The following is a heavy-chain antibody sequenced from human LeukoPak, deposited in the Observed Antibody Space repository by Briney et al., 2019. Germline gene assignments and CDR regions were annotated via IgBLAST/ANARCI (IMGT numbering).Heavy chain of an antibody. V-gene: IGHV1-2*02. CDR3: ARGLYYYGSGSYAGGY. Sequence: ASVKVSCKASGYTFTGYYMHWVRQAPGQGLEWMGWINPNSGGTNYAQKFQGRVTMTRDTSISTAYMELSRLRSDDTVVYYCARGLYYYGSGSYAGGYWGQGTLVTVSS. D-gene: IGHD3-10*01. J-gene: IGHJ4*02. CDR2: INPNSGGT. CDR1: GYTFTGYY.